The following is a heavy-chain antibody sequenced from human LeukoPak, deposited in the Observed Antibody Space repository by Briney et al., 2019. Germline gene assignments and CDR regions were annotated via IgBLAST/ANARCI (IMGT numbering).Heavy chain of an antibody. D-gene: IGHD6-19*01. CDR2: ISAYKDKK. V-gene: IGHV1-18*01. CDR3: VRDREESIAVAGTSDY. CDR1: GYTFTSYG. J-gene: IGHJ4*02. Sequence: ASVKVSCKASGYTFTSYGISWVRQAPGQGLEWMGWISAYKDKKNYAQKLQGRVTMTTDKSTSTAYIELRSLRPDDTAVYYCVRDREESIAVAGTSDYWGQGTLVTVSS.